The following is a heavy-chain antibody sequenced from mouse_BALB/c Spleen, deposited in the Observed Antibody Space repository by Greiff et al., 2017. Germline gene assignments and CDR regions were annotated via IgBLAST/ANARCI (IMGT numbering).Heavy chain of an antibody. D-gene: IGHD1-1*01. Sequence: QVQLKESGAELAKPGASVKMSCKASGYTFTSYWMHWVKQRPGQGLEWIGYINPSTGYTEYNQKFKDKATLTADKSSSTAYMQLSSLTSEDSAVYYCARSVTVDWYFDVWGAGTTVTVSS. V-gene: IGHV1-7*01. CDR1: GYTFTSYW. CDR2: INPSTGYT. J-gene: IGHJ1*01. CDR3: ARSVTVDWYFDV.